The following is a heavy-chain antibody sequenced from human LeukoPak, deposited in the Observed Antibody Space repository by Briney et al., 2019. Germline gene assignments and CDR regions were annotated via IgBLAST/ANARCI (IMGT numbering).Heavy chain of an antibody. CDR1: RFTLSNYA. D-gene: IGHD3-22*01. CDR3: ARGVDYYDSSGTIDY. V-gene: IGHV3-33*01. CDR2: VWYDGSET. Sequence: GGSLRLSCAASRFTLSNYAMHWVRQAPGKGLEWVAVVWYDGSETYSADSVKGRITISRDDSKNTLYLQMNSLRAEDTAVYYCARGVDYYDSSGTIDYWGQGTLVTVSS. J-gene: IGHJ4*02.